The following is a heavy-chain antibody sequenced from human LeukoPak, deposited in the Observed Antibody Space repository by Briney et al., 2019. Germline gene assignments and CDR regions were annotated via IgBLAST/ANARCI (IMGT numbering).Heavy chain of an antibody. CDR2: ISWNSGSI. D-gene: IGHD1-26*01. J-gene: IGHJ3*02. CDR1: GFTFDDYA. Sequence: PGGSLRLSCAASGFTFDDYAMHWVRQAPGKGLEWVSGISWNSGSIGYADSVKGRFTISRDNAKNSLYLQMNSLRAEDTALYYCAEDTNSGSYYSAFDIWGQGTMVTVSS. CDR3: AEDTNSGSYYSAFDI. V-gene: IGHV3-9*01.